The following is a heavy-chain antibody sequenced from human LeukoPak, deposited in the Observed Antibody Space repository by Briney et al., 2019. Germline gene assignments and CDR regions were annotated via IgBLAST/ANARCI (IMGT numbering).Heavy chain of an antibody. J-gene: IGHJ5*02. V-gene: IGHV4-59*01. CDR2: IYYSGST. CDR1: GGSISSYY. CDR3: ASRGPYYDSSGPGWFDP. Sequence: PSETLSLTCTVSGGSISSYYWSWIGQPPGKGLEWIGYIYYSGSTNYNPSLKSRVTISVDTSKNQFSLKLSSVTAADTAVYYCASRGPYYDSSGPGWFDPWGQGTLVTVSS. D-gene: IGHD3-22*01.